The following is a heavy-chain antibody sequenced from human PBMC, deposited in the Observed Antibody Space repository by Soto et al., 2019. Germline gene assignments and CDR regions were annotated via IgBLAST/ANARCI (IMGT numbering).Heavy chain of an antibody. CDR3: ARDTTYYDFWSDSY. J-gene: IGHJ4*02. V-gene: IGHV3-21*01. D-gene: IGHD3-3*01. CDR2: ISSSSSYI. CDR1: GFTFSSYS. Sequence: EVQLVESGGGLVKPGGSLSDSCAASGFTFSSYSMDWVRQAPGKGLEWVSSISSSSSYIYYADSVKGRFTISRDNAKNSLYLQMNGLRAEDTAVYYCARDTTYYDFWSDSYWGQGTLVTVSS.